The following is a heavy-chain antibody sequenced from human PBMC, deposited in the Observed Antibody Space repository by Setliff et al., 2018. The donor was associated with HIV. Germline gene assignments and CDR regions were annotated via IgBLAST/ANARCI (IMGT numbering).Heavy chain of an antibody. V-gene: IGHV4-30-4*08. J-gene: IGHJ4*02. CDR1: GGSISSDDYY. CDR3: VGDDYGYNGKGFDY. CDR2: ITYSGSA. D-gene: IGHD4-17*01. Sequence: PSETLSLTCTVSGGSISSDDYYWNWIRQPPGKGLEWIGYITYSGSAYYNPSLKSRVTLSIDTSNNQISLRLSSVTAADTAMYYCVGDDYGYNGKGFDYWGPGTLVTVSS.